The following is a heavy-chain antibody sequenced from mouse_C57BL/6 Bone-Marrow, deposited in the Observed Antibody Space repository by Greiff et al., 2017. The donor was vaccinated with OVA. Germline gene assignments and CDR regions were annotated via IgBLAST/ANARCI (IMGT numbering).Heavy chain of an antibody. CDR2: IYPGGGST. J-gene: IGHJ4*01. CDR3: ARDGNYAMDY. V-gene: IGHV1-63*01. Sequence: VQLQQSGAELVRPGTSVKMSCKASGYTFTNYWIGWAKQRPGHGLEWIGDIYPGGGSTNSNEKFKGKATLTADKSSSTAYMQFSSLTSEDSAIYYCARDGNYAMDYWGQGTSVTVSS. CDR1: GYTFTNYW. D-gene: IGHD1-1*01.